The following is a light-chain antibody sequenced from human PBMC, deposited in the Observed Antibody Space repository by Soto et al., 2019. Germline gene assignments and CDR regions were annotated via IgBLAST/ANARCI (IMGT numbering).Light chain of an antibody. V-gene: IGKV3-20*01. CDR1: QSVGSSY. CDR3: QQYGDSPWT. J-gene: IGKJ1*01. Sequence: EIVLTQSPGTLSLSPGERATLSFRSSQSVGSSYLAWYQQKPGQAPRLLIYDTSSRATGIPDRFSGSGSGTDFTLTISRLEPEDFAVYSCQQYGDSPWTFGQGTKVDIK. CDR2: DTS.